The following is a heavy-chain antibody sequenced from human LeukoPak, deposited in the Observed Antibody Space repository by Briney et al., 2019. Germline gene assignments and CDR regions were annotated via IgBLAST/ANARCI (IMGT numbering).Heavy chain of an antibody. J-gene: IGHJ6*02. Sequence: SETLSLTCSVSGGFNTHYYWTWIRQPPGKELEWIGYIYHSGSTKYNPSLKSRVTISVDTSKNHFSLKLSSVTAADTAVYYCARVRDFGMVRGGYTPYYYYGMDVWGQGTTVTVSS. D-gene: IGHD3-10*01. CDR3: ARVRDFGMVRGGYTPYYYYGMDV. CDR1: GGFNTHYY. V-gene: IGHV4-59*01. CDR2: IYHSGST.